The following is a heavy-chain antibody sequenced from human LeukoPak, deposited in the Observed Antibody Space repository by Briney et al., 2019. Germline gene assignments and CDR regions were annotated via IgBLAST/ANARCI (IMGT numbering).Heavy chain of an antibody. CDR2: IYSGGST. Sequence: PGGSLRLSCAASGFTVSSNYMSWVRQAPGKGLEWVSVIYSGGSTYYADSVKGRFTISRDNSKNTLYLQKNSLRAEDTAVYYCARVLSGSSYDFWSGSNFDYWGQGTLVTVSS. V-gene: IGHV3-53*01. CDR3: ARVLSGSSYDFWSGSNFDY. D-gene: IGHD3-3*01. CDR1: GFTVSSNY. J-gene: IGHJ4*02.